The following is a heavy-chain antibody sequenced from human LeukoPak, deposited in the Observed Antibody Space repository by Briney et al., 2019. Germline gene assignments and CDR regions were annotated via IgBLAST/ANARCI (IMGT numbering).Heavy chain of an antibody. CDR3: ARSGPPAGRSDAMDM. D-gene: IGHD6-13*01. CDR2: AHYPGRP. Sequence: SETLSLTCTVSGGSLTTIRYLWGWISQPPGEGREIHGAAHYPGRPFYNPTPNGRVSISLGTYKNQVALKPTSFTAAGSAGYCCARSGPPAGRSDAMDMWGQGTTATVSS. J-gene: IGHJ3*02. V-gene: IGHV4-39*06. CDR1: GGSLTTIRYL.